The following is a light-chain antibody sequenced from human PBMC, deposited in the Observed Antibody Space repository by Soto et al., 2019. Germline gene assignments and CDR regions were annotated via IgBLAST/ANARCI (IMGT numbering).Light chain of an antibody. CDR2: EVS. Sequence: QSVLTQPASVSGSLGQSITISCTGTNSDVNYVSWHQQHPGKAPKLMIYEVSNRPSGVSNRFSGSKSGNTASLTISGLQAEDEADYYCSSSTSSSTFVFGTGTKLTVL. CDR3: SSSTSSSTFV. V-gene: IGLV2-14*01. CDR1: NSDVNY. J-gene: IGLJ1*01.